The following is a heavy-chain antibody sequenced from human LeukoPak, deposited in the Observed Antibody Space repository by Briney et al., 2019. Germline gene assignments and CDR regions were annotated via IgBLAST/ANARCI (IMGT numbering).Heavy chain of an antibody. CDR1: GFTFSSYA. CDR3: AKSPWERSSWYFGSH. D-gene: IGHD6-13*01. CDR2: ISGSGGST. Sequence: GGSLRLSCAASGFTFSSYAMGWVRQAPGKGLEWVSAISGSGGSTYYADSVKGRFTISRDNSKNTLYLQMNSLRAEDTAVYYCAKSPWERSSWYFGSHWGQGTLVTVSS. V-gene: IGHV3-23*01. J-gene: IGHJ4*02.